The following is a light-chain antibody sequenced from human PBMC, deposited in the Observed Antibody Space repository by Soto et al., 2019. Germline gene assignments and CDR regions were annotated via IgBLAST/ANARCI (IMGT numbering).Light chain of an antibody. Sequence: QSALTQPASVSGSPGQSITISCTGTSSDVGTYNYVSWYQQHPGKAPKLMISEVSNRPSGVSNRFSGSKSGNTASLTISGLQAEDEADYYCSAYTVSRTYVFGTGTNSPS. CDR2: EVS. V-gene: IGLV2-14*01. J-gene: IGLJ1*01. CDR1: SSDVGTYNY. CDR3: SAYTVSRTYV.